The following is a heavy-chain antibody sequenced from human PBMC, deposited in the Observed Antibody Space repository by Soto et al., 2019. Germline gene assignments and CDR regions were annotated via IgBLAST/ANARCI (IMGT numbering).Heavy chain of an antibody. J-gene: IGHJ4*02. V-gene: IGHV4-34*01. CDR1: GGSFSGYY. CDR3: AMLFTQTSY. Sequence: PSETLSLTCAVYGGSFSGYYWSWIRQPPGKGLEWIGEINHSGSTSYNPSLKSRVTISVDTSKNQFSLKLSSVTAADTAVYYCAMLFTQTSYWGQGTLVTVSS. CDR2: INHSGST.